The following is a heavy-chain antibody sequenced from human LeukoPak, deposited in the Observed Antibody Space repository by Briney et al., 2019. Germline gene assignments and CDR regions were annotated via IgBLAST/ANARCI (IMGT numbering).Heavy chain of an antibody. V-gene: IGHV4-34*01. D-gene: IGHD1-26*01. CDR1: GGSFSGYY. CDR3: ASKSSYREFDY. CDR2: INHSGST. Sequence: SETLSLTCAVYGGSFSGYYWSWIRQPPGKGLEWIGEINHSGSTNYNPSLKSRVTISVDTSKNQFSLKLSSVTAADTAVYYCASKSSYREFDYWGQGTLVTVSS. J-gene: IGHJ4*02.